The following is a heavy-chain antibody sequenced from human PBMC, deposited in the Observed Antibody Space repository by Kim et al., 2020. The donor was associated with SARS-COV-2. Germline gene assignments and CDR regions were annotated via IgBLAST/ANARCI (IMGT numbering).Heavy chain of an antibody. CDR1: GFTVSSNY. J-gene: IGHJ4*02. CDR2: IYSGGRT. Sequence: GGSLRLSCAASGFTVSSNYMSWVRQAPGKGLEWVSVIYSGGRTYYADSVKGRFTISRDNSKNTLYLQMNSLRAEDTAVYYCARGSIGSRWELASFDYWGQGTLVTVSS. CDR3: ARGSIGSRWELASFDY. D-gene: IGHD1-26*01. V-gene: IGHV3-53*01.